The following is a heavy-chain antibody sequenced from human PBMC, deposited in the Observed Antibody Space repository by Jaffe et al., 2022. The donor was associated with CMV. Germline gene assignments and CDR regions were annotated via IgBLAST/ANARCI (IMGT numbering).Heavy chain of an antibody. Sequence: QVQLQQWGAGLLKPSETLSLTCAVYGGSFSGYYWSWIRQPPGKGLEWIGEINHSGSTNYNPSLKSRVTISVDTSKNQFSLKLSSVTAADTAVYYCARGLLRFLSEMGNAFDIWGQGTMVTVSS. V-gene: IGHV4-34*01. D-gene: IGHD3-3*01. CDR3: ARGLLRFLSEMGNAFDI. CDR1: GGSFSGYY. CDR2: INHSGST. J-gene: IGHJ3*02.